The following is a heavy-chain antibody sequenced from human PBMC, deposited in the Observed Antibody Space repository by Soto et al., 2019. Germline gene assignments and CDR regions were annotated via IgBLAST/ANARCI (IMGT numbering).Heavy chain of an antibody. Sequence: SETLSLTCTVSGGSISSYFYIWVRQPPGKGLEWIGSVYYTGTTDYNPSLKSRVTISVDTSKTQFSLNLRSVTAADTAVYYCAKGSITMIVVVITFDYWGQGTLVTVSS. CDR2: VYYTGTT. V-gene: IGHV4-59*01. D-gene: IGHD3-22*01. CDR1: GGSISSYF. CDR3: AKGSITMIVVVITFDY. J-gene: IGHJ4*02.